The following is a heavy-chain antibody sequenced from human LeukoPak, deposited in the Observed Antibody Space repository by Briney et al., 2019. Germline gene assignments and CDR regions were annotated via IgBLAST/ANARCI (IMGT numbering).Heavy chain of an antibody. D-gene: IGHD4-17*01. CDR1: GFTFGDDG. Sequence: GGSLRLSCTTFGFTFGDDGWSWFRQAPGKGLEWICFIRKKAYGETTEYAASVRGRFTISRDDANGIAYLQMNSLKTEDTALYYCVRGLHDYGDPNYDQWGQGTLVTVSS. CDR2: IRKKAYGETT. V-gene: IGHV3-49*03. CDR3: VRGLHDYGDPNYDQ. J-gene: IGHJ4*02.